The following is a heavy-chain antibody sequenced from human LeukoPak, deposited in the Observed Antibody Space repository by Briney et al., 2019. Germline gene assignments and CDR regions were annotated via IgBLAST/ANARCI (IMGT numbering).Heavy chain of an antibody. CDR3: TRQFDYGDYGSDY. CDR2: ISYDGSNK. CDR1: GFTFSSYA. D-gene: IGHD4-17*01. Sequence: GGSLRLSCAASGFTFSSYAMHWVRQAPGKGLEWVAVISYDGSNKYYADSVKGRFTISRDNSKNTLYLQMNSLKTEDTAVYYCTRQFDYGDYGSDYWGRGTLVTVSS. J-gene: IGHJ4*02. V-gene: IGHV3-30-3*01.